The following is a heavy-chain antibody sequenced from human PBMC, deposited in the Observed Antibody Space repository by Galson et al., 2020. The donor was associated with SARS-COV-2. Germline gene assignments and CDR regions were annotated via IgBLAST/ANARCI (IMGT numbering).Heavy chain of an antibody. J-gene: IGHJ4*02. CDR2: ITRTTNYI. V-gene: IGHV3-21*01. CDR1: GFAFSDFT. CDR3: VRGGGICGATKCYTGDY. Sequence: GGSLRLSCAASGFAFSDFTMSWVRQAPGKGLEWVSSITRTTNYIYYGDSVKGRFTVSRDNAKNSLSLQMNSLRAEDTALYYCVRGGGICGATKCYTGDYWGQGSLVTVAS. D-gene: IGHD2-2*02.